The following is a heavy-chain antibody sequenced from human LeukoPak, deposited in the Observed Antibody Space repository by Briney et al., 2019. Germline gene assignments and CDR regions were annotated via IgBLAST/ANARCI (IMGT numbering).Heavy chain of an antibody. CDR1: XXTXXXXX. CDR2: INSDGXXT. V-gene: IGHV3-74*01. D-gene: IGHD1-14*01. CDR3: ARVQDRYYFDS. J-gene: IGHJ4*02. Sequence: GGSLRLSCAXSXXTXXXXXXXXXXXAPXXGLVWVSRINSDGXXTXXADSVKGRFTISRDNAKNTLFLQMNSLRAEDTAVYYCARVQDRYYFDSWGQGTLVTVSS.